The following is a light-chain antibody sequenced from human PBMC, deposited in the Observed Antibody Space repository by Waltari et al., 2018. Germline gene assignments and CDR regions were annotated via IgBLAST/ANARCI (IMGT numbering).Light chain of an antibody. CDR1: ISNIERTT. J-gene: IGLJ3*02. CDR3: AGWDDSLNGPV. Sequence: QSVLIQPPSAPGTPGQRVTISCSGSISNIERTTVTWYRPRPGTAPKLLIYGDNQRPSGVPDRFSGSKSGTSASLAISGLQSADEADYYCAGWDDSLNGPVFGGGTKLTVL. CDR2: GDN. V-gene: IGLV1-44*01.